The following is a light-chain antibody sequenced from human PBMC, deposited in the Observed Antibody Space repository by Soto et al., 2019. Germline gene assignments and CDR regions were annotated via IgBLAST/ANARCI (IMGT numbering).Light chain of an antibody. CDR2: GAF. CDR1: QSVSFH. V-gene: IGKV3-15*01. Sequence: EIVMTQSPATLSVSPGETATLSCRASQSVSFHLAWYQQKPGQGPRLLIYGAFTRATGIPARFSGSGSGTEFTLTISSLQSEDFAVYYCQQYNNWPLTFGGGTKVEIK. J-gene: IGKJ4*01. CDR3: QQYNNWPLT.